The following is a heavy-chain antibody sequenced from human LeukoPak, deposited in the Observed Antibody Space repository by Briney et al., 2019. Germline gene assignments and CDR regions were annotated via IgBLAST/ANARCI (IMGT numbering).Heavy chain of an antibody. CDR3: ALRNSGVYYAALDI. J-gene: IGHJ3*02. CDR2: IYAGDSDT. CDR1: GYSFTSYW. V-gene: IGHV5-51*01. Sequence: GESLKISCKGSGYSFTSYWVAWVRQMPGKGLEWMGIIYAGDSDTRYSPSFQDQVTISADKSSNTAYLQRSSLKASDTAMYYCALRNSGVYYAALDIWGPGTMDTVSS. D-gene: IGHD1-26*01.